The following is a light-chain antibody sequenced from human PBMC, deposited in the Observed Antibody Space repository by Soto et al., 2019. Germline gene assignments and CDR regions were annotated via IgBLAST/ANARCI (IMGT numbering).Light chain of an antibody. CDR1: QSFRGL. CDR2: DAY. J-gene: IGKJ1*01. CDR3: QQYNSYSPWT. V-gene: IGKV3-11*01. Sequence: EVVLTQSPVTLSLSPGERATLSCRASQSFRGLLAWYQQKPGQAPRLLIYDAYNRATGIPPRFSGSGSGTDFTLTISSLQPDDFATYYCQQYNSYSPWTFGQGTKVEIK.